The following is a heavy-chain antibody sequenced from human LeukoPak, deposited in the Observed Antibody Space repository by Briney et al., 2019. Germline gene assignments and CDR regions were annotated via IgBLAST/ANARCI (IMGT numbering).Heavy chain of an antibody. Sequence: ASVKVSCKASGYTFTGYYMHWVRQAPGQGLEWMGWINPNSGGTNYAQKFQGRVTMTRDTSISTAYMELSRLRSDDTAVYYCAREPADSSGYYYPPDYWGQGTLVTVSS. V-gene: IGHV1-2*02. D-gene: IGHD3-22*01. CDR3: AREPADSSGYYYPPDY. CDR2: INPNSGGT. CDR1: GYTFTGYY. J-gene: IGHJ4*02.